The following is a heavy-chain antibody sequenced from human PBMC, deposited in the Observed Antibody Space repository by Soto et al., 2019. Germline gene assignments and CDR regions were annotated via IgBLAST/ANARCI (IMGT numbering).Heavy chain of an antibody. CDR3: ATYDFWRFDY. CDR2: ISRTGGRT. Sequence: EVRLLQSGGGLVQPGGSLRLSCAASGFNFSGSSMSWVRQAPGKGLHWVSGISRTGGRTFYTDSVKGRFTISRDNSDNTLHLQMNRLRVVDTALYYCATYDFWRFDYWGQGIVVTVSS. CDR1: GFNFSGSS. J-gene: IGHJ4*02. D-gene: IGHD3-3*01. V-gene: IGHV3-23*01.